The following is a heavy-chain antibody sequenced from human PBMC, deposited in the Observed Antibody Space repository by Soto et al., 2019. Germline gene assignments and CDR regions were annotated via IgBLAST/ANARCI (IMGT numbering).Heavy chain of an antibody. V-gene: IGHV6-1*01. D-gene: IGHD6-19*01. J-gene: IGHJ3*02. Sequence: SQSRSLTCAISGYSVSINSAAWNWIRQSPSRVLEWLGRTYYRSKWYNDYVGSVRSRITINPDTSKNHFSLQLNSVTPEDTAVYYCARTTWLDYAFDIWGQGTMVTVSS. CDR3: ARTTWLDYAFDI. CDR2: TYYRSKWYN. CDR1: GYSVSINSAA.